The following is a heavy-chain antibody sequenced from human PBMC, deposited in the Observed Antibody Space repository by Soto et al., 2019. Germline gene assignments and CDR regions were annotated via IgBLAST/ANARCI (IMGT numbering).Heavy chain of an antibody. J-gene: IGHJ4*02. Sequence: SETLSLTCSVSGGSTSDKSYFWGWVRQSPGKGLEWIGSMYYSGSSYYNPSLKCRVAISVDTSRNQFSLKLRSVTAADTAVYFCARQRLLRLKPDFDIWGQGTLVTVSS. D-gene: IGHD2-21*02. CDR2: MYYSGSS. CDR3: ARQRLLRLKPDFDI. V-gene: IGHV4-39*01. CDR1: GGSTSDKSYF.